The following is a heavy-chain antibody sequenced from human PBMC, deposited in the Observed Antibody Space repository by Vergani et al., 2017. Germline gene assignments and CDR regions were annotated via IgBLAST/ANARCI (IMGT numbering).Heavy chain of an antibody. D-gene: IGHD1-26*01. CDR2: IDPSDSYT. CDR3: ARQTPPGVGAPNFDY. J-gene: IGHJ4*02. Sequence: EVQLVQSGAEVKKPGESLRISCKGSGYSFTSYWISWVRQMPGKGLEWMGRIDPSDSYTNYSPSFQGHVTISADKSISTAYLQWSSLKSSDTAMYYCARQTPPGVGAPNFDYWGQGTLVTVSS. V-gene: IGHV5-10-1*03. CDR1: GYSFTSYW.